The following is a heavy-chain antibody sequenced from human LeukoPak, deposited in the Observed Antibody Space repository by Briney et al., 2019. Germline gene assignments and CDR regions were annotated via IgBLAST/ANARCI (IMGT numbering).Heavy chain of an antibody. CDR3: ARWRVAVAGWYFDL. J-gene: IGHJ2*01. V-gene: IGHV4-34*01. CDR2: INHSGST. D-gene: IGHD6-19*01. CDR1: GGSFSGYY. Sequence: KPSETLSLTCAVYGGSFSGYYWSWIRQPPGKGLEWIGEINHSGSTNYNPSLKSRVTISVGTSKNQFSLKLSSVTAADTAVYYCARWRVAVAGWYFDLWGRGTLVTVSS.